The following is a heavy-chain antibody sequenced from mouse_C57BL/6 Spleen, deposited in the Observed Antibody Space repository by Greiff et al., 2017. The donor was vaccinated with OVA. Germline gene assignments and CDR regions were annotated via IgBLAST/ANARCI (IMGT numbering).Heavy chain of an antibody. CDR1: GYTFTSYW. D-gene: IGHD1-1*01. CDR2: IDPNSGGT. CDR3: AREVIYYYGSSLDYYAMDY. J-gene: IGHJ4*01. Sequence: QVQLQQSGAELVKPGASVKLSCKASGYTFTSYWMHWVKQRPGRGLEWIGRIDPNSGGTKYNEKFKSKATLTVDKPSSTAYMQLSSLTSEDSAVYYCAREVIYYYGSSLDYYAMDYWGQGTSVTVSA. V-gene: IGHV1-72*01.